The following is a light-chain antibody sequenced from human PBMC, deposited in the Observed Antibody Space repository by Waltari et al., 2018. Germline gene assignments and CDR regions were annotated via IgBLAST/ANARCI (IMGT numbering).Light chain of an antibody. CDR1: SGHSTNI. Sequence: LGASVKLTCTLDSGHSTNIIAWHQQQPQKGPRYLMRVNSDGSHIKGDDIPDRFSGSSSSSGAERYLTISSVQSEDEADYYCQTGGHGTWVFGGGTKLTVL. J-gene: IGLJ3*02. CDR3: QTGGHGTWV. V-gene: IGLV4-69*01. CDR2: VNSDGSH.